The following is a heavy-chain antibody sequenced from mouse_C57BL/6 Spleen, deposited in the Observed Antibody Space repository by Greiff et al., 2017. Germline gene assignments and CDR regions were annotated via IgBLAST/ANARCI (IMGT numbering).Heavy chain of an antibody. D-gene: IGHD1-1*01. CDR3: ARTRGSSYWFAY. J-gene: IGHJ3*01. CDR2: IDPANGNT. V-gene: IGHV14-3*01. Sequence: VQLKESVAELVRPGASVKLSCTASGFNIKNTYMHWVKQRPEQGLEWIGRIDPANGNTKYAPKFPGKATITADTSSNTAYLQLSSLTSEDTAIYYCARTRGSSYWFAYWGQGTLVTVSA. CDR1: GFNIKNTY.